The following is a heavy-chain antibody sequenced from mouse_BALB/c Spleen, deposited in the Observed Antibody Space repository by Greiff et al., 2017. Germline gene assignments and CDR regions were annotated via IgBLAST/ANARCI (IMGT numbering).Heavy chain of an antibody. V-gene: IGHV4-1*02. CDR1: GFDFSRYW. CDR3: ARPDYEDYFDY. J-gene: IGHJ2*01. Sequence: EVKVVESGGGLVQPGGSLKLSCAASGFDFSRYWMSWVRQAPVKGLEWIGEINPDSSTINYTPSLKDKFIISRDNAKNTLYLQMSKVRSEDTALYYCARPDYEDYFDYWGQGTTLTVSS. CDR2: INPDSSTI. D-gene: IGHD2-3*01.